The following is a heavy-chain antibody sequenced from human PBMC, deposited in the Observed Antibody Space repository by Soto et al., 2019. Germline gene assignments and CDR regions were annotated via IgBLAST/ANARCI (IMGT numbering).Heavy chain of an antibody. V-gene: IGHV1-2*04. CDR1: GYTFTGYY. CDR3: ARDRDKGSSNFDY. J-gene: IGHJ4*01. CDR2: INPNSGGT. D-gene: IGHD6-6*01. Sequence: ASVKVSCKASGYTFTGYYIHWVRQAPGQGLEWMGWINPNSGGTNYAQKFQGWVTMTRDTSISTAYMELSRLRSDDTAVYYCARDRDKGSSNFDYWGQEPWSPSPQ.